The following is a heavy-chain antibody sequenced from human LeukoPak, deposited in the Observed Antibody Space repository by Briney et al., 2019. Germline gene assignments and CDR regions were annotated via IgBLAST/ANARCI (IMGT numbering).Heavy chain of an antibody. V-gene: IGHV3-64*01. CDR3: AKRAWLEDFDY. D-gene: IGHD3-9*01. J-gene: IGHJ4*02. CDR1: GFTFSSYA. Sequence: GGSLRLSCAASGFTFSSYAMHWVRQAPGKGLEYVSAISSNGGSTYYANSVKGRFTISRDNSKNTLYLQMGSLRAEDMAVYYCAKRAWLEDFDYWGQGTLVTVSS. CDR2: ISSNGGST.